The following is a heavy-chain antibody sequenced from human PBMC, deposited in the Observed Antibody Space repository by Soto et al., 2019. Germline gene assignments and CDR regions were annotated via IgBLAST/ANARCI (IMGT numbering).Heavy chain of an antibody. J-gene: IGHJ4*02. Sequence: PSETLSLTCTVSGGSISTYYWNWVRQPPGKGLEWIGYIYYSGSTNYNPSLKSRVTISVDTSKNQFSLTLRSVTAADTAVYYCTRAEYSSGWYPFEYWGQGTLVTVSS. D-gene: IGHD6-19*01. V-gene: IGHV4-59*01. CDR1: GGSISTYY. CDR3: TRAEYSSGWYPFEY. CDR2: IYYSGST.